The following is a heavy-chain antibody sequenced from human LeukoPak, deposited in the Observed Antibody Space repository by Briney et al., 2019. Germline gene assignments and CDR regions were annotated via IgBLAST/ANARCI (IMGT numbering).Heavy chain of an antibody. CDR2: ISSDGSWT. D-gene: IGHD2-2*01. J-gene: IGHJ4*02. CDR3: VSFYETY. V-gene: IGHV3-74*01. CDR1: GNYW. Sequence: GGSLRLSCAASGNYWMHWVRQAPGKGLVWVSHISSDGSWTSYADSVKGRFTISKDNAKNTVYLQMNNLRAEDTAVYHCVSFYETYWGRRTLVTVSS.